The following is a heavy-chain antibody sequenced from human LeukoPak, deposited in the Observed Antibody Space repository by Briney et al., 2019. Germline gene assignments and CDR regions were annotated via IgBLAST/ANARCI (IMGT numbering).Heavy chain of an antibody. CDR3: ARECSGGSCYSGPVAY. CDR1: GFSFSSYA. V-gene: IGHV3-30*04. CDR2: ISYDGSNK. Sequence: GGSLRLSCAAFGFSFSSYAMHWVRQAPGKGLEWVAVISYDGSNKYYADSVKGRFTISRDNSKNTLYLQMNSLRAEDTAVYYCARECSGGSCYSGPVAYWGQGTLVTVSS. J-gene: IGHJ4*02. D-gene: IGHD2-15*01.